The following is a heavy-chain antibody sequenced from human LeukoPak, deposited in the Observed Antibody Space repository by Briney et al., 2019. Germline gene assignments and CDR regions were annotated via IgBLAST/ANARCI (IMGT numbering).Heavy chain of an antibody. CDR3: ARDFGIDY. D-gene: IGHD3-16*01. Sequence: GGSLRLSCAASGFTFSTYSMNWVRQAPGRGLEWVSCISGSSSYVYYADSVKGRFTISRDNARNSLYLQMSSLRAEDTAVYYCARDFGIDYWGQGTLVTVSS. V-gene: IGHV3-21*01. J-gene: IGHJ4*02. CDR2: ISGSSSYV. CDR1: GFTFSTYS.